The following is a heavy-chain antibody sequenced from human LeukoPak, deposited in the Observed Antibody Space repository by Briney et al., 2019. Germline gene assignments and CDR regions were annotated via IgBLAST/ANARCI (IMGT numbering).Heavy chain of an antibody. V-gene: IGHV3-23*01. CDR3: ARTNYDILTGYSGYYYYGMDV. J-gene: IGHJ6*02. Sequence: PGGSLRLSCAASGFSFSNYAMSWVRQAPARGPEWVSSIRGGGETFYADSVKGRFTISRDNSKNTLYLQMNSLRAEDTAVYYCARTNYDILTGYSGYYYYGMDVWGQGTTVTVSS. D-gene: IGHD3-9*01. CDR1: GFSFSNYA. CDR2: IRGGGET.